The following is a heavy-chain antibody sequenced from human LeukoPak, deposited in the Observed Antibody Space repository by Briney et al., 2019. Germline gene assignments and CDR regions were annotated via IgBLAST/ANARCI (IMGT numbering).Heavy chain of an antibody. CDR2: IYTSGST. CDR1: GGSISSGSYY. D-gene: IGHD6-19*01. Sequence: SETLSLTCTVSGGSISSGSYYWSWIRQPAGKGLEWIGRIYTSGSTNYNPSLKSRVTISVDTSKNQFSLKLSSVTAADTAVYYCARRRVAVGHDYWGQGTLVTVSS. CDR3: ARRRVAVGHDY. J-gene: IGHJ4*02. V-gene: IGHV4-61*02.